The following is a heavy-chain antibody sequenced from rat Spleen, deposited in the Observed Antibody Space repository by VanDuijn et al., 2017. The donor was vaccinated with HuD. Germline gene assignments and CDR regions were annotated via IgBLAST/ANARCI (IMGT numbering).Heavy chain of an antibody. CDR2: ISSDGSSI. CDR3: ARGTRNYSTYGGFVY. Sequence: EVQLVESGGGLVQPGRSMKLSCTALGFTFSNYYMAWVRQAPTKGLEWVATISSDGSSINYRDSVKGRFTISRDNAKSTLYLQVDSLRSEDTATYYCARGTRNYSTYGGFVYWGQGTLVTVSS. J-gene: IGHJ3*01. D-gene: IGHD1-3*01. CDR1: GFTFSNYY. V-gene: IGHV5-25*01.